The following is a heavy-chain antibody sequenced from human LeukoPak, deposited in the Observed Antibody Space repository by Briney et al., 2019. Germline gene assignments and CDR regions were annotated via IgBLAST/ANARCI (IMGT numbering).Heavy chain of an antibody. V-gene: IGHV1-2*02. J-gene: IGHJ6*03. CDR2: INPNSGDT. Sequence: ASVKVSCKASGYTFTGYYIHWVRQAPGQGLEWMGWINPNSGDTKYAQNFQGRVTMTRDTSISTAYMELSRLTSDDTAVYYCARDPVPITPYSYYYYFMDVWGKGTTVTVSS. CDR1: GYTFTGYY. CDR3: ARDPVPITPYSYYYYFMDV. D-gene: IGHD1-14*01.